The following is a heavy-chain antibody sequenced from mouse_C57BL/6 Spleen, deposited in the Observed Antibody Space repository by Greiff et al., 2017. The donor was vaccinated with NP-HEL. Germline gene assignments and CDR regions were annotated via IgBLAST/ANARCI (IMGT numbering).Heavy chain of an antibody. CDR3: ASFYYGSYFDY. V-gene: IGHV7-3*01. CDR1: GFTFTDYY. D-gene: IGHD1-1*01. Sequence: EVQVVESGGGLVQPGGSLSLSCAASGFTFTDYYMSWVRQPPGKALEWLGFIRNKANGYTTEYSASVKGRFTISRDNSQSILYLQMNALRAEDSATYYCASFYYGSYFDYWGQGTTLTVSS. CDR2: IRNKANGYTT. J-gene: IGHJ2*01.